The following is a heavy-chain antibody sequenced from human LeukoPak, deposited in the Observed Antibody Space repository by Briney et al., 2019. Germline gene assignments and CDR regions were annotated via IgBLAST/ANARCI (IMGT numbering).Heavy chain of an antibody. V-gene: IGHV4-39*07. Sequence: PSETLSLTCTVSGGSISSSSYYWGWIRQPPGKGLEWIGSIYYSGSTYYNPSLKSRVTISVDTSKNQFSLKLSSVTAADTAVYYCARHRGSGWYPYDYWGQGTLVTVSS. CDR3: ARHRGSGWYPYDY. CDR2: IYYSGST. CDR1: GGSISSSSYY. D-gene: IGHD6-19*01. J-gene: IGHJ4*02.